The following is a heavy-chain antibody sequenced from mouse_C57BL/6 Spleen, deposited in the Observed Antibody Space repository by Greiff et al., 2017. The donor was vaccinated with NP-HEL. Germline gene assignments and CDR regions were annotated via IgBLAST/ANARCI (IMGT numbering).Heavy chain of an antibody. D-gene: IGHD2-2*01. CDR2: IHPSASDT. Sequence: QVQLQQPGAELVKPGASVKVSCKASGYTFTSYWMHWVKQRPGQGLEWIGRIHPSASDTNYNQKFKGKATLTVDKSSSTAYMQLSSLTSEDSAVYYCAILYYGYDWYFDVWGTGTTVTVSS. CDR1: GYTFTSYW. V-gene: IGHV1-74*01. CDR3: AILYYGYDWYFDV. J-gene: IGHJ1*03.